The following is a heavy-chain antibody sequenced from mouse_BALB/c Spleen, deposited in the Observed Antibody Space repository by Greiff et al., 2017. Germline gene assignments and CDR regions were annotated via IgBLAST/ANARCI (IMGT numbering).Heavy chain of an antibody. D-gene: IGHD1-1*01. J-gene: IGHJ4*01. CDR2: ISNLAYSI. Sequence: DVMLVESGGGLVQPGGSRKLSCAASGFTFSDYGMAWVRQAPGKGPEWVAFISNLAYSIYYADTVTGRFTISRENAKNTLYLEMCSLRSEDTAMYYCARSTVYAMDYWGQGTSVTVSS. CDR3: ARSTVYAMDY. CDR1: GFTFSDYG. V-gene: IGHV5-15*02.